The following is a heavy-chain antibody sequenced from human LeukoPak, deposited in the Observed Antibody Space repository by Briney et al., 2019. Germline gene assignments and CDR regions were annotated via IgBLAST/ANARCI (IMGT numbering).Heavy chain of an antibody. V-gene: IGHV5-10-1*01. CDR1: GYSFTTYW. J-gene: IGHJ3*02. D-gene: IGHD2-15*01. Sequence: SGESLKISCKGSGYSFTTYWISWVRQMPGKGLEWMGRIDPSDSYTNYSPSFQGHVTISADKSISTAYLQWNSLKASDTAIYYCARRRLPDAFDIWGQGTMVTVSS. CDR2: IDPSDSYT. CDR3: ARRRLPDAFDI.